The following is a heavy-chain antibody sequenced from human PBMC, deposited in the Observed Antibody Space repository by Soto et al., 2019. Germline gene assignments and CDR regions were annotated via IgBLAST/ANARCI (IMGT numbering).Heavy chain of an antibody. D-gene: IGHD6-13*01. J-gene: IGHJ4*02. V-gene: IGHV3-74*01. CDR2: IKGDGSET. CDR3: AKDLHIAATDY. Sequence: PGGSLRLSCAASGFSFGNYWMHCVRQAPGKGLVWVSRIKGDGSETNYADSVKGRFTISRDNAKNTLYLQMNSLRAEDTAVYYCAKDLHIAATDYWGQGTLVTVSS. CDR1: GFSFGNYW.